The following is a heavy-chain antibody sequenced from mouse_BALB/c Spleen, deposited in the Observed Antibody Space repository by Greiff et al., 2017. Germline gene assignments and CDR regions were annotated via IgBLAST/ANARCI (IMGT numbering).Heavy chain of an antibody. Sequence: VQLQQSGAELVRPGASVKLSCTASGFNITDYYMHWVKQRPEQGLEWIGWIDPENGDTEYAPKFQGKATMTADTSSNTAYLQLSSLTSEDTAVYYCNALITKATDYWGQGTTLTVSS. CDR1: GFNITDYY. D-gene: IGHD1-2*01. V-gene: IGHV14-4*02. J-gene: IGHJ2*01. CDR3: NALITKATDY. CDR2: IDPENGDT.